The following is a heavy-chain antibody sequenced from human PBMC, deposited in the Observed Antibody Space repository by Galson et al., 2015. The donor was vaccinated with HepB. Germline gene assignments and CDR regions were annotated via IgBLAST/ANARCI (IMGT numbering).Heavy chain of an antibody. CDR1: GFTFSSYG. J-gene: IGHJ4*02. Sequence: SLRLSCAASGFTFSSYGMHWVRQAPGKGLEGVAFIRYDGSNKYYADSVKARFTISRDNSNNTLYLQMNSLRAKDTAVYYCAKDQYSSNWPYYFDSWGQGTLVTVSS. CDR2: IRYDGSNK. V-gene: IGHV3-30*02. CDR3: AKDQYSSNWPYYFDS. D-gene: IGHD6-13*01.